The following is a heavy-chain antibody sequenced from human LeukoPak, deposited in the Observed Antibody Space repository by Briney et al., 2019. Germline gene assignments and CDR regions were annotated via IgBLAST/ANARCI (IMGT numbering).Heavy chain of an antibody. V-gene: IGHV4-31*03. CDR3: AREREDGSSWYGDYYYYYMDV. Sequence: SQTLSLTCTVSGGSISSGGYYWSWIRQHPGKGLEWIGYIYYSGSTYYNPSLKSRVTISVDTSKNQFSLKLSSVTAADTAVYYCAREREDGSSWYGDYYYYYMDVWGKGTTVTVSS. CDR2: IYYSGST. J-gene: IGHJ6*03. CDR1: GGSISSGGYY. D-gene: IGHD6-13*01.